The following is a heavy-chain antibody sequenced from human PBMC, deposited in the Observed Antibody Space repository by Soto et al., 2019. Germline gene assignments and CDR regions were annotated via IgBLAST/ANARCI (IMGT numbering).Heavy chain of an antibody. Sequence: GGSLRLSCAASGFTFSSYWMHWVRQAPGKELVWVSSIETDGSITTYAASVKGRFTISRNNAKNTLYLQMNSLSAEDTAVYYGARTAALSGAFWAYWGQGTLVTVSS. CDR1: GFTFSSYW. CDR2: IETDGSIT. D-gene: IGHD3-10*01. J-gene: IGHJ4*02. V-gene: IGHV3-74*01. CDR3: ARTAALSGAFWAY.